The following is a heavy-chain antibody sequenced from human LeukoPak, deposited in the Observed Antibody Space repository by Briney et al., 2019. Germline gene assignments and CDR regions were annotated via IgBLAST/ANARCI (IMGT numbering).Heavy chain of an antibody. CDR3: ARLGSGYDGLYYFDY. V-gene: IGHV4-59*08. Sequence: SETLSLTCTVSGGSISSYYWSWTRQPPGKGLEWIGYIYYSGSTNYNPSLKSRVTISVDTSKNQFSLKLSSVTAADTAVYYCARLGSGYDGLYYFDYWGQGTLVTVSS. J-gene: IGHJ4*02. CDR2: IYYSGST. CDR1: GGSISSYY. D-gene: IGHD5-12*01.